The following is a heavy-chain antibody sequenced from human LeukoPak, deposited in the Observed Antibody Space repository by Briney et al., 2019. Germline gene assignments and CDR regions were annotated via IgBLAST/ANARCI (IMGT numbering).Heavy chain of an antibody. D-gene: IGHD3-16*02. CDR3: ARVGHGLRLGELSPDYYYYYMDV. J-gene: IGHJ6*03. CDR1: GGSISSYY. V-gene: IGHV4-59*12. CDR2: IYYSGST. Sequence: PSETLSLTCTVSGGSISSYYWSWIRQPPGKGLEWIGYIYYSGSTNYNPSLKSRVTISVDTSKNQFSLKLSSVTAADTAVYYCARVGHGLRLGELSPDYYYYYMDVWGKGTTVTISS.